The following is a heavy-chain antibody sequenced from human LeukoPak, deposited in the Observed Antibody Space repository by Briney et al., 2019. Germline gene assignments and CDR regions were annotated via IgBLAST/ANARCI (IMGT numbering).Heavy chain of an antibody. CDR1: GFTFSSYR. CDR3: ARVAGANSHYDY. V-gene: IGHV3-48*04. J-gene: IGHJ4*02. CDR2: ISRSSTTI. D-gene: IGHD4-23*01. Sequence: GGSLRLSCAASGFTFSSYRMSWVRQAPGKGLEWVSYISRSSTTILYADSVKGRYTISRDNAKNSLYLQMNSLRAEDTAVYYCARVAGANSHYDYWGQGTLVTVSS.